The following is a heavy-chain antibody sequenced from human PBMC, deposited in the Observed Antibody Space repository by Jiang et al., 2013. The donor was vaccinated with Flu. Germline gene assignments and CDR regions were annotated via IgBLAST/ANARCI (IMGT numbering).Heavy chain of an antibody. V-gene: IGHV4-39*01. CDR1: GGSISSSSYY. D-gene: IGHD3-10*01. Sequence: KPSETLSLTCTVSGGSISSSSYYWGWIRQPPGKGLEWIGSIYYSGSTYYNPSLKSRVTISVDTSKNQFSLKLSSVTAADTAVYYCARHGDYGSGSLDAFDIWGQGTMVTVSS. J-gene: IGHJ3*02. CDR3: ARHGDYGSGSLDAFDI. CDR2: IYYSGST.